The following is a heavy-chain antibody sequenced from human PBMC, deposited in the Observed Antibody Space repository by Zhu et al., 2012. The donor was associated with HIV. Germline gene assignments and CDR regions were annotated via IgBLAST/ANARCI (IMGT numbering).Heavy chain of an antibody. CDR2: IYHSGST. CDR1: GYSISSDYY. D-gene: IGHD3-9*01. Sequence: QVQLQESGPGLVKPSETLSLTCAVSGYSISSDYYWGCIRQPPGKGLEWIGSIYHSGSTYYNPSLKGRVTISVDTSKNQFSLKLNSVTAADTAVYYCARLAYTIFDWFRSDRTNYFDYWGQGTLVTVSS. CDR3: ARLAYTIFDWFRSDRTNYFDY. V-gene: IGHV4-38-2*01. J-gene: IGHJ4*02.